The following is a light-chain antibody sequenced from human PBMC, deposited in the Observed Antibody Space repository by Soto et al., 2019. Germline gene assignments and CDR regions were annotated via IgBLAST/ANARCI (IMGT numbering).Light chain of an antibody. CDR3: ATWDDSLNGWV. Sequence: QSVLTQPPSASGTPGQRVTISCSGSSPNIGSNTVNWYRQLPGTAPKLLTYNNNQRPSGVPDRFSGSKSGTSASLAISGLQSEDEADYYCATWDDSLNGWVFGGGTKLTVL. CDR1: SPNIGSNT. CDR2: NNN. J-gene: IGLJ3*02. V-gene: IGLV1-44*01.